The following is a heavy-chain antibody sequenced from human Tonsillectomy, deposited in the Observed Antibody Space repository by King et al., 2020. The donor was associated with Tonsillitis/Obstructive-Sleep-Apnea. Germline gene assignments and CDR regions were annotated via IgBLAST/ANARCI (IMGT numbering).Heavy chain of an antibody. V-gene: IGHV1-69*01. J-gene: IGHJ5*02. Sequence: VQLVQSGAEVKKPGSSVKVSCKASGGTFSSYAISWVRQAPGQGLEWMGGIIPIFGTANYAQKFQGRVTITADESTSTAYMELSSLRSEDTAVYYWARLPLNTRDTISPRTSLDGFDPWGQGTLVTVSS. CDR1: GGTFSSYA. D-gene: IGHD3-3*01. CDR2: IIPIFGTA. CDR3: ARLPLNTRDTISPRTSLDGFDP.